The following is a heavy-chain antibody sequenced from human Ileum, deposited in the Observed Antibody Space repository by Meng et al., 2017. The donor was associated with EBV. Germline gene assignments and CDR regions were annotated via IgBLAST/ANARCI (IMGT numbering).Heavy chain of an antibody. CDR3: AKGCAGGGYCYYTDY. V-gene: IGHV3-30*18. Sequence: QGQLVESGGGVVQPGRSLRLSCAASGFTFSDYGMHWVRQAPGKGLEWVAIISFDGNDKFYADSVKGRFTIYRDNSENTLYLQVNSLRDEDTALYYCAKGCAGGGYCYYTDYWGQGTLVTVSS. CDR2: ISFDGNDK. J-gene: IGHJ4*02. CDR1: GFTFSDYG. D-gene: IGHD2-21*02.